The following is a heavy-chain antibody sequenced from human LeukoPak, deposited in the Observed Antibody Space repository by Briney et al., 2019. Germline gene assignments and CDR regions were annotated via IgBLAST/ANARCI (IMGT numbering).Heavy chain of an antibody. D-gene: IGHD2-2*01. V-gene: IGHV1-69*05. CDR3: ASCYDSSDCYYYMDV. CDR1: GGTFSSYA. J-gene: IGHJ6*03. Sequence: SVKASCKASGGTFSSYAISWVRQAPGQGLEWMGGIIPIFGTANYAQKFQGRVTITTDESTSTAYMELSSLRSEDTAVYYCASCYDSSDCYYYMDVWGKGTTVTVSS. CDR2: IIPIFGTA.